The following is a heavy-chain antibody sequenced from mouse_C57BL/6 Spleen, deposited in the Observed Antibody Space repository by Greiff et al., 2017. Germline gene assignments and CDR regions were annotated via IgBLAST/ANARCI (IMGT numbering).Heavy chain of an antibody. V-gene: IGHV1-18*01. D-gene: IGHD1-1*01. CDR3: ATTPRGGSPHWYFDV. Sequence: VQLQQSGPELVKPGASVKIPCKASGYTFTDYNMDWVKQSHGKSLEWIGDINPNNGGTIYNQKFKGKATLTVDKSSSTAYMELRSLTSEDTAVYYCATTPRGGSPHWYFDVWGTGTTVTVSS. J-gene: IGHJ1*03. CDR2: INPNNGGT. CDR1: GYTFTDYN.